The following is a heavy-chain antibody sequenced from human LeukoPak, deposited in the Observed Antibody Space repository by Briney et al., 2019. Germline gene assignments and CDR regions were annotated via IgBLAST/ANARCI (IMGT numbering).Heavy chain of an antibody. CDR1: GFTLGDYA. CDR2: IRRRAVGETA. J-gene: IGHJ6*02. CDR3: TREGAAAAYGMDV. V-gene: IGHV3-49*04. D-gene: IGHD6-13*01. Sequence: GGSLRLSCTVSGFTLGDYAVSWVRRAPGGGRGWVGLIRRRAVGETADYAASVKGRFTNSRDDSKSIAYLQMNSLKTEDTAVYYCTREGAAAAYGMDVWGQGTTVTVSS.